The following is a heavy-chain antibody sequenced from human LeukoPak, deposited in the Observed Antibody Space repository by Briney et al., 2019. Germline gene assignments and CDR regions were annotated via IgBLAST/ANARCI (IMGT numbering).Heavy chain of an antibody. CDR1: GYTFTNYA. Sequence: ASVKVSCKASGYTFTNYAMNWVRQPPGQGLEWMGWINTNTGNTTYDQGFTGRFVFSLDKLVSTAYLQISRLKAEDTAVYYCARVPFVVMGDTGNWFDPWGQGTLVTVSS. J-gene: IGHJ5*02. D-gene: IGHD2-8*01. V-gene: IGHV7-4-1*02. CDR3: ARVPFVVMGDTGNWFDP. CDR2: INTNTGNT.